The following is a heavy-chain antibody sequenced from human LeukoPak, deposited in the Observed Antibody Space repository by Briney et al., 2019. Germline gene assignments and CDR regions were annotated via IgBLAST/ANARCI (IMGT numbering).Heavy chain of an antibody. V-gene: IGHV3-66*01. J-gene: IGHJ4*02. CDR2: IYSGGST. D-gene: IGHD4-17*01. Sequence: GGSLRLSCAASGFTVSGNYMTWVRQVSGKGLEWVSVIYSGGSTYYTDSVQGRFSISRDNSQNTLYLQMNSLRAEDTAVYYCAAPLTVIPYWDQGTLVTVSS. CDR1: GFTVSGNY. CDR3: AAPLTVIPY.